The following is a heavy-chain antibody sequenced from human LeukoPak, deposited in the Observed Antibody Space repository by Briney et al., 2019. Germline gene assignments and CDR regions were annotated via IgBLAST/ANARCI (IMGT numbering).Heavy chain of an antibody. D-gene: IGHD6-13*01. CDR3: ARATRIAVAEFFFDY. CDR2: IYTGGST. CDR1: GFTFSSYS. V-gene: IGHV3-53*01. J-gene: IGHJ4*02. Sequence: GGLRLSCAASGFTFSSYSMNWVRQAPGQGLEWVSLIYTGGSTYFADSVKGRFTISRDNSKNTLYLQMNSLRAEDTALYYCARATRIAVAEFFFDYWGQGTLVTVSS.